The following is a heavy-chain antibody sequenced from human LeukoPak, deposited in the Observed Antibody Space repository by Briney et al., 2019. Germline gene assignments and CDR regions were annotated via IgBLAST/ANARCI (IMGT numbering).Heavy chain of an antibody. CDR2: ISAYNGNT. CDR1: GYTFTSYG. J-gene: IGHJ4*02. Sequence: ASVKVSCKASGYTFTSYGISWVRQAPGQGLEWMGWISAYNGNTNYAQKLQGRVTMTTDTSTSTAYMELRSLRSEDTAVYYCARVSIAAAVGGYFDYWGQGTLVTVSS. D-gene: IGHD6-13*01. V-gene: IGHV1-18*01. CDR3: ARVSIAAAVGGYFDY.